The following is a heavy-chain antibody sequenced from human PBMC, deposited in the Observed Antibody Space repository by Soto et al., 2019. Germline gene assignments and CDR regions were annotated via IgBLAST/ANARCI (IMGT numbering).Heavy chain of an antibody. CDR3: ARGGSSGWFFLDY. V-gene: IGHV3-48*03. J-gene: IGHJ4*02. Sequence: GGSLRLSCAASGFTFSTYEMYWVRQAPGKGLEWVSYISSSSNAIYYGDSVKGRFTISRDNAKNSLHLRMSSLRAEDTAIYYCARGGSSGWFFLDYWGQGALVTVSS. D-gene: IGHD6-19*01. CDR2: ISSSSNAI. CDR1: GFTFSTYE.